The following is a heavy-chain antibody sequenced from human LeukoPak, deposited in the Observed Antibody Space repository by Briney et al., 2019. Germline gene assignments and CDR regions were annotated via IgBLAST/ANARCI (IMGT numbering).Heavy chain of an antibody. J-gene: IGHJ5*02. CDR2: IIPIFGTA. CDR1: GGTFSSYA. Sequence: SVKVSCKASGGTFSSYAISWVRQAPGQGLEWMGRIIPIFGTANYAQKFQGRVTITTDESTSTAYMELSSLRSEDTAVYYCARDQIPAAAIPNWFNPWGQGTLVTVSS. V-gene: IGHV1-69*05. D-gene: IGHD2-2*01. CDR3: ARDQIPAAAIPNWFNP.